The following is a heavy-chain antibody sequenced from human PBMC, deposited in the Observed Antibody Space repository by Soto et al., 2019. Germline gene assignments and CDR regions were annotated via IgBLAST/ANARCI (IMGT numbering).Heavy chain of an antibody. J-gene: IGHJ5*02. D-gene: IGHD6-25*01. CDR1: GGSFSGYY. CDR3: ARGLNQRRDWFDP. CDR2: INHSGST. Sequence: QVQLQQWGAGLLKPSETLSLTCAVYGGSFSGYYWSWIRQPPGKGLEWIGEINHSGSTNYNQSLKSRVTISVDTSKNQFSLKLSSVTAADTAVYYCARGLNQRRDWFDPWGQGTLVTVSS. V-gene: IGHV4-34*01.